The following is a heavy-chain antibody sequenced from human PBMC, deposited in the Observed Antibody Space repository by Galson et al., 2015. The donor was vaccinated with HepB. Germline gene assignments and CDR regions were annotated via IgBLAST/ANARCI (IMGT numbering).Heavy chain of an antibody. CDR1: GYSFTTYW. D-gene: IGHD2-2*02. CDR2: IDPSDSYT. V-gene: IGHV5-10-1*01. J-gene: IGHJ4*02. Sequence: QSGAEVKKPGESLKISRKVSGYSFTTYWINWVRQMPGKGLEWMGRIDPSDSYTNYSPSFQGHVTISADKSISTAYLQWSSLKASDTAVYYCARHTLISAAIAIDYWGQGTLVTVSS. CDR3: ARHTLISAAIAIDY.